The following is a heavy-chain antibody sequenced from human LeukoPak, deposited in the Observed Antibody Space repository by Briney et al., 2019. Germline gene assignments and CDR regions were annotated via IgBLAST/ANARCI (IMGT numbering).Heavy chain of an antibody. CDR1: GFTFSSYG. CDR2: ISYDGSNK. Sequence: GGSLRLSCAASGFTFSSYGMHWVRQAPGKGLEWVAVISYDGSNKYYADSVKGRFTISRDNSKNTLYLQMNSLRAEDTAVYYCAKDHPAITIFGVVIISKAPGDAFDIWGQGTMVTVSS. V-gene: IGHV3-30*18. D-gene: IGHD3-3*01. CDR3: AKDHPAITIFGVVIISKAPGDAFDI. J-gene: IGHJ3*02.